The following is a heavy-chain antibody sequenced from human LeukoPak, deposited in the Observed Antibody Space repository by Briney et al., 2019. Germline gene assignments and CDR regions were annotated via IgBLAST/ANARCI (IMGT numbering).Heavy chain of an antibody. CDR1: GFTFSSYS. J-gene: IGHJ3*02. V-gene: IGHV3-48*04. CDR3: ARRYYGSGSTNAFDI. CDR2: ISGSSSII. Sequence: GRSLRLSCAASGFTFSSYSMNWIRQAPGKGLEWVSYISGSSSIIYYADSVKGRLTISRDNAKNSLYLQMNSLRAEDTAVYYCARRYYGSGSTNAFDIWGQGTMVTVSS. D-gene: IGHD3-10*01.